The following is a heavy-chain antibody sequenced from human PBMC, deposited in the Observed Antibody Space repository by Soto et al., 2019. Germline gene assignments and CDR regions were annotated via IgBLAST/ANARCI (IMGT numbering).Heavy chain of an antibody. CDR1: GFTFSNYA. Sequence: EVQLLESGGGLVQPGGSLRLSCAASGFTFSNYAVTCVRQAPGKGLGWVSTISGSGGSTYYADSVKGRFTIARYNYNNTLYLQMNSMRAEDTAVYYCAKDQGSSWYEIDYWGQGTLVTVSS. D-gene: IGHD6-13*01. CDR3: AKDQGSSWYEIDY. V-gene: IGHV3-23*01. CDR2: ISGSGGST. J-gene: IGHJ4*02.